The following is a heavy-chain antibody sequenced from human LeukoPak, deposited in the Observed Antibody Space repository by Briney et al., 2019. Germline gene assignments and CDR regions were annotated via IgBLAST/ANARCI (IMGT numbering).Heavy chain of an antibody. CDR1: GGSFSGYY. V-gene: IGHV4-34*01. Sequence: SETLSLTCAVYGGSFSGYYWSWLRQPLGKGLEWIAEINHIGSSSYNPSLKSRVTISVDTSTNQFSLKLNSVTAADTAVYYCARNDAAARLFDSWGHGRLVTVSS. D-gene: IGHD6-13*01. CDR3: ARNDAAARLFDS. CDR2: INHIGSS. J-gene: IGHJ4*01.